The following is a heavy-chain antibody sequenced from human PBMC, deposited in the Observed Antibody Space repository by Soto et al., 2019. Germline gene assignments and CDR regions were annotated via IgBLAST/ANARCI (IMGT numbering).Heavy chain of an antibody. D-gene: IGHD5-12*01. CDR2: LYSGGST. CDR3: ARVISYSGYDC. V-gene: IGHV3-53*01. J-gene: IGHJ4*02. Sequence: VQLVESGGGLVQPGGSLRLSCAASGFTVSSNYMSWVRQAPGKGLEWVSILYSGGSTYYADSVKGRFTISRDNSKNTLYLQMNSLRAEDTAVYYCARVISYSGYDCWGQGTLVTVSS. CDR1: GFTVSSNY.